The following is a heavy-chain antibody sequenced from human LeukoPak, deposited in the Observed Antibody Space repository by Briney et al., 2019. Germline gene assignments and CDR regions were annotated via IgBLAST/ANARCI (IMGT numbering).Heavy chain of an antibody. Sequence: GSLRLSCAASGLTFSSYSMNWVRQPPGKGLEWIGSIYYSGSTYYNPSLKSRVTISVDTSKNQFSLKLSSVTAADTAVYYCARHADPGIAVVLWGQGTLVTVSS. V-gene: IGHV4-39*01. CDR2: IYYSGST. D-gene: IGHD6-19*01. J-gene: IGHJ4*02. CDR1: GLTFSSYSMN. CDR3: ARHADPGIAVVL.